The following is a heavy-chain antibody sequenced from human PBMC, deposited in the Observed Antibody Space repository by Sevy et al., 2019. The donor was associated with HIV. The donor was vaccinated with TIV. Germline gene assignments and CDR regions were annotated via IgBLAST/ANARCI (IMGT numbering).Heavy chain of an antibody. J-gene: IGHJ6*02. V-gene: IGHV3-7*01. CDR2: IKQDGSEK. CDR1: GFTFSSHW. D-gene: IGHD6-13*01. Sequence: GGSLRLSCAASGFTFSSHWMSWVRQAPGKGLEWVANIKQDGSEKYYVDSVKGRFTISRDNAKNSLSLQMNSLGAEDTAVYYCAGDTGGIGMDVWGQGTTVTVSS. CDR3: AGDTGGIGMDV.